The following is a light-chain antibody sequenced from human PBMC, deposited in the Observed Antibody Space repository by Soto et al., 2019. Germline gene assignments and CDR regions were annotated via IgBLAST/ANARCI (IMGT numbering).Light chain of an antibody. Sequence: IVLTQPPVALSLSPGERATLSCRASQNISSYLIWYQQKPGQAPRLLVYDVSNRATGIPARFSGSGSGTDFTLTISSLEPEDLAVYYCQQRSNWPRTFGQGTKVDIK. V-gene: IGKV3-11*01. CDR1: QNISSY. CDR2: DVS. J-gene: IGKJ1*01. CDR3: QQRSNWPRT.